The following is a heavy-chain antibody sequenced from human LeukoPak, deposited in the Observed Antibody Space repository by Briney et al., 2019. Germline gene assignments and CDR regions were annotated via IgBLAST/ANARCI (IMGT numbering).Heavy chain of an antibody. CDR2: ITGGGGNT. Sequence: GGSLRLSCAASGVTFSSYAMSWVRQPPGRGLEWVSTITGGGGNTYSAYSVKGRFAISRDNSKNTLYLQMNSLRAEDTAVYYCAKDDCSGGRCYPLGSWGQETLVTVSS. V-gene: IGHV3-23*01. CDR3: AKDDCSGGRCYPLGS. CDR1: GVTFSSYA. J-gene: IGHJ5*02. D-gene: IGHD2-15*01.